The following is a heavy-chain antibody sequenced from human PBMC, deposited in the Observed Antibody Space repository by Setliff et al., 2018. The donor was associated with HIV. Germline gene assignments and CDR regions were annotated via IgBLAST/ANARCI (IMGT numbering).Heavy chain of an antibody. J-gene: IGHJ5*02. CDR3: ASRVYYYDESAILREEGFVP. V-gene: IGHV4-39*01. CDR1: GGSISDNKYY. Sequence: SETLSLTCSVSGGSISDNKYYWSWIRQPPGEGLEWTGSIYHSGKTYYNPSLKRRLTISVDTSKNEFSLKLTSVTAADTAVYYCASRVYYYDESAILREEGFVPWGQGTLVTVS. D-gene: IGHD3-22*01. CDR2: IYHSGKT.